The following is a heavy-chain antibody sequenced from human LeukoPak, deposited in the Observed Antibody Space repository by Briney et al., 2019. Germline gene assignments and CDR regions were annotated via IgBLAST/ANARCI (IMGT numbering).Heavy chain of an antibody. D-gene: IGHD3-9*01. V-gene: IGHV1-2*02. CDR1: GYTFTGYY. J-gene: IGHJ3*02. CDR2: INPNSGGT. CDR3: ARVPRGLRYFDWLHSGAFDI. Sequence: ASVKVSCKASGYTFTGYYMHWVRQAPGQGLEWMGWINPNSGGTNYAQKFQGRVTMTRDTSISTAYMELSRLRSDDTAVYYCARVPRGLRYFDWLHSGAFDIWGQGTMVTVSS.